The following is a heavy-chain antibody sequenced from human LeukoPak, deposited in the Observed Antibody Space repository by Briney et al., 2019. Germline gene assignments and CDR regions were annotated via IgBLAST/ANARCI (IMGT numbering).Heavy chain of an antibody. J-gene: IGHJ6*03. CDR2: IIPIFGTA. CDR3: ASGSSGYGYYYYMDV. CDR1: GGTFSSYA. Sequence: SVKVSCRASGGTFSSYAISWVRQAPGQGLEWMGGIIPIFGTANYAQKFQGRVTITADESTSTAYMELSSLRSEDTAVYYCASGSSGYGYYYYMDVWGKGTTVTVSS. V-gene: IGHV1-69*13. D-gene: IGHD3-22*01.